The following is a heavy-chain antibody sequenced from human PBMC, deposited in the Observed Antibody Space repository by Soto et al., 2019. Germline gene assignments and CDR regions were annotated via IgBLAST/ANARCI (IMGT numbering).Heavy chain of an antibody. V-gene: IGHV3-9*01. CDR3: ARDGDVNIVATTSIGLSLFDY. D-gene: IGHD5-12*01. CDR1: GFTFDDYA. Sequence: EVQLVESGGGLVQPGRSLRLSCAASGFTFDDYAMHWVRQAPGKGLEWVSGISWNSGSIGYADSVKGRFTISRDNAKNSLYLQMSSLRAEDTALYYCARDGDVNIVATTSIGLSLFDYWGQGTLVTVSS. CDR2: ISWNSGSI. J-gene: IGHJ4*02.